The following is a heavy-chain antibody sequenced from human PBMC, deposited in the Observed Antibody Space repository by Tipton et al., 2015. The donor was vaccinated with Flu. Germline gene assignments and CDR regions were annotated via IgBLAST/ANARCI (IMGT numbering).Heavy chain of an antibody. CDR3: ASDLHWSFNY. CDR2: VNPDGSIK. V-gene: IGHV3-7*01. CDR1: GDSMGSRYY. Sequence: LSLTCSVSGDSMGSRYYWGWIRQAPGKGLEWIAKVNPDGSIKSYVDSVKGRFTISRDNAKKSLNLQMNSLRAEDTALYYCASDLHWSFNYWGQGTLVTVSS. D-gene: IGHD2-8*02. J-gene: IGHJ4*02.